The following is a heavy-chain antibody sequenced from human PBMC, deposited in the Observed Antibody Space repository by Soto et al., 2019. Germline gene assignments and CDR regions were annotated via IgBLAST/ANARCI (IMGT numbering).Heavy chain of an antibody. J-gene: IGHJ6*02. CDR3: ARDVTQQPAILYYYYGMDV. D-gene: IGHD6-13*01. V-gene: IGHV3-30-3*01. Sequence: GGSLRLSCAASGFTFSSYAMHWVRQAPGKGLEWVAVISYDGSNKYYADSVKGRFTISRDNSKNTLYLQMNSLRAEDTAVYYCARDVTQQPAILYYYYGMDVWGQGTTVTVSS. CDR2: ISYDGSNK. CDR1: GFTFSSYA.